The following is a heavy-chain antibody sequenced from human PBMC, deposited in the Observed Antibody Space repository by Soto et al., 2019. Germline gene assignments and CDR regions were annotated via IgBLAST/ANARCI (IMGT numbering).Heavy chain of an antibody. V-gene: IGHV3-33*03. CDR2: IWSDASNK. CDR3: ATDGFSKTGYYYGMGV. D-gene: IGHD3-3*02. J-gene: IGHJ6*02. CDR1: GFSFSNHG. Sequence: GGALRLSGAASGFSFSNHGMHWVRQAPGKGLEWVAAIWSDASNKYYADSGKGRFTISRDNSKNTLYLQMNTLRAEDTAVYYCATDGFSKTGYYYGMGVWGPGTRVTGSS.